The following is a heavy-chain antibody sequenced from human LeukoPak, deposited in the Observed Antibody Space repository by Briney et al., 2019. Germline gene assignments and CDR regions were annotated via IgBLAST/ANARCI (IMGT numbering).Heavy chain of an antibody. CDR2: IYYSGST. J-gene: IGHJ1*01. CDR1: GGSISSYY. D-gene: IGHD3-22*01. V-gene: IGHV4-59*12. CDR3: VDTHYYDSSGYYLVYFQH. Sequence: PSETLSLTCTVSGGSISSYYWSWIRQPPGKGLEWIGYIYYSGSTNYNPSLKSRVTISVDTSKNQFSLKLSSVTAADTAVYYCVDTHYYDSSGYYLVYFQHWGQGTLVTVSS.